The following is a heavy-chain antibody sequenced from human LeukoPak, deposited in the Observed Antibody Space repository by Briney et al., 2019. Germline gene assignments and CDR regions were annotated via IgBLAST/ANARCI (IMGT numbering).Heavy chain of an antibody. V-gene: IGHV4-59*01. Sequence: PSETLSLTCTVSGGSISSYYWSWIRQPPGKGLEWIGYIYYSGSTNYNTSLKSRVTISVDTSKNQFSLKLSSVTAADTAVYYCARYYGSGSYDLPYYYYGMDVWGQGTTVTVSS. D-gene: IGHD3-10*01. J-gene: IGHJ6*02. CDR3: ARYYGSGSYDLPYYYYGMDV. CDR2: IYYSGST. CDR1: GGSISSYY.